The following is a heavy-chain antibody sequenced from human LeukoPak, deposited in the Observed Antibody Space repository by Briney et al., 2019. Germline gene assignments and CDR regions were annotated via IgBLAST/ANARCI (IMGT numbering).Heavy chain of an antibody. CDR1: GGSISSGGHY. CDR3: ASRSPPGGTGYFDY. Sequence: PSQTLSLTCTVSGGSISSGGHYWSWIRQHPEKGLEWIGYIYYSGSTYYNPSLKSRVTISVDTSKNQFSLKLNSVTAADTAVYYCASRSPPGGTGYFDYWGQGTLVTVSS. CDR2: IYYSGST. D-gene: IGHD1-26*01. J-gene: IGHJ4*02. V-gene: IGHV4-31*03.